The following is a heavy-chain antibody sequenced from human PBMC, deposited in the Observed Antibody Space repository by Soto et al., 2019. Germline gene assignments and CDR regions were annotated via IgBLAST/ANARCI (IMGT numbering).Heavy chain of an antibody. CDR1: GGSFSGYY. Sequence: SETLSLTCAVYGGSFSGYYWSWIRQPPGKGLEWIGEINHSGSTNYNPSLKSRVTISVDTSKNQFSLKPSSVTAADTAVYYCARDKIFGVVNHYYYYGMDVWGQGTTVTVSS. D-gene: IGHD3-3*01. J-gene: IGHJ6*02. CDR2: INHSGST. V-gene: IGHV4-34*01. CDR3: ARDKIFGVVNHYYYYGMDV.